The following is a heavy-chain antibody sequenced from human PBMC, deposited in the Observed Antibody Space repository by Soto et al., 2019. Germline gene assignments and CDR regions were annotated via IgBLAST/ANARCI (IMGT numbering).Heavy chain of an antibody. CDR2: INAGNGET. Sequence: ASVKVSCKASGYTFTSYAMHWVRQAPGQRLEWMGWINAGNGETIYAQKFQGRVTMTEDTSTDTACMELSSLRSEDTAVYYCATVGSGSYYYYGMDVWGQGTTVTVSS. J-gene: IGHJ6*02. CDR1: GYTFTSYA. V-gene: IGHV1-3*01. CDR3: ATVGSGSYYYYGMDV. D-gene: IGHD3-10*01.